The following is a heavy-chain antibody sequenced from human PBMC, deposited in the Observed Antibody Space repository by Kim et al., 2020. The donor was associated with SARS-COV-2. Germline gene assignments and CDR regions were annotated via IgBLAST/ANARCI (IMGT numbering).Heavy chain of an antibody. Sequence: GGSLRLSCAASGFTFSSYDMNWVRQAPGKGLEWVSSISSSGSSIYYADSVKGRFTISRDNAKNTLYLQMNSLRAEDTAVYYCARFLSNGYWLFETDTSFDYWGEGALVTVSS. CDR1: GFTFSSYD. CDR2: ISSSGSSI. V-gene: IGHV3-21*01. CDR3: ARFLSNGYWLFETDTSFDY. D-gene: IGHD5-18*01. J-gene: IGHJ4*02.